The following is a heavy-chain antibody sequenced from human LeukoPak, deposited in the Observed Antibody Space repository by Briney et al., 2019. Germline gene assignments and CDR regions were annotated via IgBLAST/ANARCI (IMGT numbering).Heavy chain of an antibody. V-gene: IGHV4-39*07. Sequence: SETLSLTCTVSGGSISSSNYYWGWIRQPPGKGLEWLGSIYYSETTYYNPSLKSRVTISVDTSKNQFSLKLNSVTAADTAVYYCARVGIKYGDLPVDYWGQGTLVTVSS. CDR1: GGSISSSNYY. CDR2: IYYSETT. D-gene: IGHD4-17*01. J-gene: IGHJ4*02. CDR3: ARVGIKYGDLPVDY.